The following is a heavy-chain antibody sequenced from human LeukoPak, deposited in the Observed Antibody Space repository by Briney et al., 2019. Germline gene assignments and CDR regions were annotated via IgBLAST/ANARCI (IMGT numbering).Heavy chain of an antibody. Sequence: SQTLSLTCTVSGGSISSGDYYWSWIRQPPGKGLEWIGYIYYSGSTYYNPSLKSRVTISVDTSKNQFSLKLSSVTAADTAVYYCAREFGVTNWFDPWGRGTLVTISS. CDR3: AREFGVTNWFDP. J-gene: IGHJ5*02. V-gene: IGHV4-30-4*01. CDR1: GGSISSGDYY. CDR2: IYYSGST. D-gene: IGHD3-10*01.